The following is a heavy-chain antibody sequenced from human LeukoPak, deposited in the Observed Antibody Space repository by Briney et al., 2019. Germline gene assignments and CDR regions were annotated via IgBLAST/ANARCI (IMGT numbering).Heavy chain of an antibody. CDR3: AGATSPTLMYYDFWSGLHAWFDP. V-gene: IGHV4-59*01. Sequence: SETLSLTCTVSGGSISSYYWSWIRQPPGKGLEWIGYIYYSGSTNYNPSLKSRVTISVDTSKNQFSLKLSSVTAADTAVYYCAGATSPTLMYYDFWSGLHAWFDPWGQGTLVTVSS. CDR1: GGSISSYY. D-gene: IGHD3-3*01. CDR2: IYYSGST. J-gene: IGHJ5*02.